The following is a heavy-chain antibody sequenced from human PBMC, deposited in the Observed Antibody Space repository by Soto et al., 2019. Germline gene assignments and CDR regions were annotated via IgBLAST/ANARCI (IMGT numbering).Heavy chain of an antibody. D-gene: IGHD3-3*01. J-gene: IGHJ4*02. CDR1: GFTFRNAW. Sequence: PGGSLRLSCAASGFTFRNAWMSWVRQAPGKGLEWVGRIKSKTDGGTTDYAAPVKGRFTISRDDSKNTLYLQMNSLKTEDTAVYYCTTYYDFWSGYASVDYWGQGTLVTVSS. CDR3: TTYYDFWSGYASVDY. V-gene: IGHV3-15*01. CDR2: IKSKTDGGTT.